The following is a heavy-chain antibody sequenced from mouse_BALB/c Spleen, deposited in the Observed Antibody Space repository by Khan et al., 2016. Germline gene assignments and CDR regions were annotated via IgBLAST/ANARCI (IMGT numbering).Heavy chain of an antibody. Sequence: EVQLQESGPGLVKPSQSLSLTCTVTGYSITSDYAWNWIRQFPGNKLEWMGYIRYSGSTTYNPSLKSRISITRDTSKTQFFLQLSSVTTEDTATYYCTRSPTATRYFDVWGAGTTVTGSS. CDR2: IRYSGST. J-gene: IGHJ1*01. D-gene: IGHD1-2*01. CDR1: GYSITSDYA. CDR3: TRSPTATRYFDV. V-gene: IGHV3-2*02.